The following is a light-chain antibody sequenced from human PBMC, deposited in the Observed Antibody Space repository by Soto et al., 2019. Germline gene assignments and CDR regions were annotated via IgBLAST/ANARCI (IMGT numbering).Light chain of an antibody. CDR3: QQYYSYPPGT. V-gene: IGKV1-8*01. CDR2: AAS. CDR1: QDISSY. J-gene: IGKJ1*01. Sequence: AIRMTQSPSSFSASTGDRVTITCRASQDISSYLAWYQQKPGKAPKLLIYAASTLQSGVPSRFSGSGSGTDFTLTINCLQSEDFATYYCQQYYSYPPGTFGQGTKVEIK.